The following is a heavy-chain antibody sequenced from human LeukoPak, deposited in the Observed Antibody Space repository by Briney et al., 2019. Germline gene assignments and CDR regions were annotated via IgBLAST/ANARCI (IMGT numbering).Heavy chain of an antibody. Sequence: GGSLTLSCSASGFTFSSYAIHWVRQAPGRGLESVSGISSNGDSIYHTDSVKGRFAISRDNSKNTLYLQMTSLRADDAAVYYCVKGSESYYDSKSDYWGQGTLVTVSS. CDR2: ISSNGDSI. D-gene: IGHD3-22*01. CDR1: GFTFSSYA. CDR3: VKGSESYYDSKSDY. V-gene: IGHV3-64D*06. J-gene: IGHJ4*02.